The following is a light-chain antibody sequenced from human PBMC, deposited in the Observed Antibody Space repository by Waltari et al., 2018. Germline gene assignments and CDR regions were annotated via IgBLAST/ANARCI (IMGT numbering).Light chain of an antibody. J-gene: IGKJ3*01. V-gene: IGKV3-15*01. CDR3: QHYNIWPFT. CDR2: AAS. Sequence: EIVMTQSPATLSVSPGERATLSYRASQSVSINLAWYQQKPGQAPRLLIEAASTRATGIPARFSGSGSGTEFTLTISSLQSEDFAIYFCQHYNIWPFTFGPGTKVDIK. CDR1: QSVSIN.